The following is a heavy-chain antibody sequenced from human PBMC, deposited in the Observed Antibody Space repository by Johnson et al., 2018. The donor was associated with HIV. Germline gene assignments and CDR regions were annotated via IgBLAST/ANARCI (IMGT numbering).Heavy chain of an antibody. Sequence: QVQQVESGGGVVQPGRSLRLSCAASGFTFSSYAMHWVRQAPGKGLDWVAVISDDGSNEYYADSVKGRFAISRDNSKNTLYLQMNSLRAEDTAVYYCSRESAYSSGWYSGAFDIWGQGTKVTVSS. J-gene: IGHJ3*02. CDR3: SRESAYSSGWYSGAFDI. D-gene: IGHD6-19*01. CDR2: ISDDGSNE. CDR1: GFTFSSYA. V-gene: IGHV3-30*09.